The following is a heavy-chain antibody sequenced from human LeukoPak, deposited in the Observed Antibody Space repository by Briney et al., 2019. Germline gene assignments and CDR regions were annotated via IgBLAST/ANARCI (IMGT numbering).Heavy chain of an antibody. Sequence: ASVKVSCKASGYTFTSYYMHWVRQAPGQGLEWMGIINPSGGSTSYAQKFQGRVTMTRDTSTSTVYMELSSLRSEDTAVYYCARRAQGDSSSWSETVDWFDPWGQGTLVTVSS. V-gene: IGHV1-46*01. J-gene: IGHJ5*02. CDR3: ARRAQGDSSSWSETVDWFDP. D-gene: IGHD6-13*01. CDR2: INPSGGST. CDR1: GYTFTSYY.